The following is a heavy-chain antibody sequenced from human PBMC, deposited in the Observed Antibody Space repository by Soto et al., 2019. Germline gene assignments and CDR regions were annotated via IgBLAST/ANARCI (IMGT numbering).Heavy chain of an antibody. V-gene: IGHV3-30*18. CDR3: AKAGYSSGRSFDY. Sequence: QVQLVESGGGVVQPGRSLRLSCAASGFTFSSYGMHWVRQAPGKGLEWVAVISYDGSNKYYADSVKGRFTISRDNSKNTLYLQMNSLRAEDTAVYYCAKAGYSSGRSFDYWGQGTLVTVPS. CDR2: ISYDGSNK. CDR1: GFTFSSYG. D-gene: IGHD6-19*01. J-gene: IGHJ4*02.